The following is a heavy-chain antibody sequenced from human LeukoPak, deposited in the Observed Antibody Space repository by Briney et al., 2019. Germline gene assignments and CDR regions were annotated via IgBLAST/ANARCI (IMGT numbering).Heavy chain of an antibody. CDR1: GGSISSYY. V-gene: IGHV4-59*08. CDR2: IYYSGST. D-gene: IGHD2-21*02. CDR3: ARLVVVTAMDYYYYYGMDV. J-gene: IGHJ6*02. Sequence: SETLSLTCTVSGGSISSYYWSWIRQPPGKGLEWIGYIYYSGSTNYNPSLKSRVTISVDTSKNQFSLKLSSVTAADTAVYYCARLVVVTAMDYYYYYGMDVWGQGATVTVSS.